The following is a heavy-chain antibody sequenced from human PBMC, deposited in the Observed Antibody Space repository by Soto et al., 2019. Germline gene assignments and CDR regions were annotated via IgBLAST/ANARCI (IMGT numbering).Heavy chain of an antibody. D-gene: IGHD1-26*01. V-gene: IGHV4-59*01. CDR2: IYYSGST. Sequence: QVQLQESGPGLVKPSETLSLTCTVSGGSISSYYWSWIRQPPGKGLEWIGYIYYSGSTNYNPSLQSRVTISVDTSKNQFSLKLSSVTAADTAVYYCARVGGPFDYWGQGTLVTVSS. CDR3: ARVGGPFDY. J-gene: IGHJ4*02. CDR1: GGSISSYY.